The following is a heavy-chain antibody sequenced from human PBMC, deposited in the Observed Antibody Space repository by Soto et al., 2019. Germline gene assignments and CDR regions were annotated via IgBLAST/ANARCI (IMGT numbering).Heavy chain of an antibody. J-gene: IGHJ4*02. V-gene: IGHV2-70*17. CDR3: ARMIFGRTGEYYFDY. CDR1: GFSLSTSRMS. D-gene: IGHD3-3*01. CDR2: IDWDDAK. Sequence: SGPTLVNPTQTLTPTCTFSGFSLSTSRMSVAWIRQPPGKALGWLARIDWDDAKFFNTSLKTRLTVSKDTSKNQVVLALTNMDPVDSGTYYCARMIFGRTGEYYFDYWGQGILVTVSS.